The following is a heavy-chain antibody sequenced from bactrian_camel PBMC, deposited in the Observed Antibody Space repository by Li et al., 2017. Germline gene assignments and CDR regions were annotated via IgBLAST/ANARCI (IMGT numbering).Heavy chain of an antibody. Sequence: HVQLVESGGNSVQAGGSLRLFCSATDYAYPMNCLGWFRQAPGKEREGVAQIYTGDGSKYYADSVKGRFTISVDNAKNTLYLQLNSLKPEGTAMYYCVKPAGLVVPGPPYLEHWGQGTQVTVS. V-gene: IGHV3S54*01. D-gene: IGHD7*01. CDR3: VKPAGLVVPGPPYLEH. J-gene: IGHJ2*01. CDR2: IYTGDGSK. CDR1: DYAYPMNC.